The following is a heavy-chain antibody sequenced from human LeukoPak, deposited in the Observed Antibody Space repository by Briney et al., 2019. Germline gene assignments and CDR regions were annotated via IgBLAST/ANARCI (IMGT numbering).Heavy chain of an antibody. D-gene: IGHD6-13*01. CDR2: ISSSSSYI. CDR1: GFTFSSYV. CDR3: ARAYSSSQYVFDI. J-gene: IGHJ3*02. Sequence: GGSLRLSCAASGFTFSSYVMHWVRHAPGKGLEWVSSISSSSSYIYYADPVKGRFTISRDNAKNSLYLQMNSLRAEGTAVYYCARAYSSSQYVFDIWGQGTMVSVSS. V-gene: IGHV3-21*01.